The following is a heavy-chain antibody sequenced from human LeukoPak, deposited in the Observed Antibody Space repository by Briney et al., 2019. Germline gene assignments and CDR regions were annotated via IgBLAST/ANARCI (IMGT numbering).Heavy chain of an antibody. D-gene: IGHD3-16*01. Sequence: PSQTLSLTCTVSGGSISSGTYYWSWIRQPAGKGPEWIGRIYTSGSTNYNSSLKSRVTISVDTSKTQFSLKLSSVTAADTAVYYCARFSGGTSRVDYWGQGTLVTVSS. CDR1: GGSISSGTYY. CDR2: IYTSGST. V-gene: IGHV4-61*02. J-gene: IGHJ4*02. CDR3: ARFSGGTSRVDY.